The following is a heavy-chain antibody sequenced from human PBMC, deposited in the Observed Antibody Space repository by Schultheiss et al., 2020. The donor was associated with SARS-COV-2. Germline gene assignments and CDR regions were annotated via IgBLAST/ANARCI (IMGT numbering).Heavy chain of an antibody. V-gene: IGHV3-49*04. Sequence: GGSLRLSCAASGFTFSSYWMSWVRQAPGKGLEWVGFIRSKAYGGTTEYAASVKGRFTISRDDSKSIAYLQMNSLKTEDTAVYYCTRGIPGDYWGQGTLVTVSS. CDR2: IRSKAYGGTT. CDR1: GFTFSSYW. CDR3: TRGIPGDY. J-gene: IGHJ4*02. D-gene: IGHD2-21*01.